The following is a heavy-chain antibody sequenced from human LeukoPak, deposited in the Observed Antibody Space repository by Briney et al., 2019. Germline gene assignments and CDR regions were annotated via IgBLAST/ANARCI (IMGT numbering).Heavy chain of an antibody. J-gene: IGHJ4*02. Sequence: PGGSLRLSRAASGFTFSSYWMSWVRQAPGKGLEWVANIKQDGSEKYYVDSVKGRFTISRDNAKNSLYLQMNSLRAEDTAVYYCARGLRSSSWPFWGQGTLVTVSS. CDR2: IKQDGSEK. CDR1: GFTFSSYW. D-gene: IGHD6-13*01. V-gene: IGHV3-7*03. CDR3: ARGLRSSSWPF.